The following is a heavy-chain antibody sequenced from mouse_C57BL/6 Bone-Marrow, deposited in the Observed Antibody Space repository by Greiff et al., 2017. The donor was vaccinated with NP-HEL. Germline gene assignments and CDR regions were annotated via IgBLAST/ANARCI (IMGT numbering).Heavy chain of an antibody. V-gene: IGHV1-19*01. Sequence: VQLQQSGPVLVKPGASVKMSCKASGYTFTDYYMNWVKQSHGKSLEWIGVINPYNGGTSYNQKFKGKATLTVDKSSSTAYMELNSLTSEDSAVYYCARVGLDSNYVYAMDYWGQGTSVTVSS. CDR2: INPYNGGT. J-gene: IGHJ4*01. CDR1: GYTFTDYY. CDR3: ARVGLDSNYVYAMDY. D-gene: IGHD2-5*01.